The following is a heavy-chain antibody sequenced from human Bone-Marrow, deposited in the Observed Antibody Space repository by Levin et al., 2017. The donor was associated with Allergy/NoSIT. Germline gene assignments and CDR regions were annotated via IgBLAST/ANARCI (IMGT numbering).Heavy chain of an antibody. CDR1: GFTFSRYG. V-gene: IGHV3-23*01. J-gene: IGHJ3*02. D-gene: IGHD6-19*01. CDR2: LSGSGGST. CDR3: AKDRGWYGDAFDT. Sequence: SGGSLRLSCAASGFTFSRYGMSWVRQAPGKGLEWVSALSGSGGSTYYADSVKGRFTVSRDNSKNTLFLQMHSLRAEDTAVYYCAKDRGWYGDAFDTWGQGTMVTVSS.